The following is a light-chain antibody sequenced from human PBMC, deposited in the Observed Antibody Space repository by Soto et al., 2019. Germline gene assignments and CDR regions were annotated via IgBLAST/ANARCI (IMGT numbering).Light chain of an antibody. Sequence: EIVLTQSPVTLSLSPGERATLSCRASQSVSSYLVWYQQKPGQAPRLLIDDASNRATGIPARFSGSGSGTDFTLTISSLEPEDFAVYYCQQHSNWQITFGGGTKVEIK. V-gene: IGKV3-11*01. J-gene: IGKJ4*01. CDR3: QQHSNWQIT. CDR1: QSVSSY. CDR2: DAS.